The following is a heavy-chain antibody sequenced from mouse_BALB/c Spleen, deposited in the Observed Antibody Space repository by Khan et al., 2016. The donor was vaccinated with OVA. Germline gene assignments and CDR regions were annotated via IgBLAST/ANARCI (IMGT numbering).Heavy chain of an antibody. V-gene: IGHV5-6-5*01. J-gene: IGHJ3*01. CDR3: ARDYWFVY. Sequence: EVKVVESGGGLVKPGGSLKVSCAASGFTFSNYAMSWVRQTPEKRLEWVASISSGGSTYCPDSVKGRFTISRDNARNILYLQMSSLKSEDTAIYYCARDYWFVYWGQGTLVTVSA. CDR1: GFTFSNYA. CDR2: ISSGGST.